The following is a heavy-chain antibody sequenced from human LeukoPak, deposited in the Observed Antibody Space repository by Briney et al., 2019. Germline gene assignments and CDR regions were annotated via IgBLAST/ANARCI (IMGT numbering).Heavy chain of an antibody. CDR2: ISSSSSTI. CDR3: ARDLRGSIVRYFDY. CDR1: GFTFSSYS. J-gene: IGHJ4*02. V-gene: IGHV3-48*01. Sequence: PGGSLRLSCAASGFTFSSYSMNWVRQAPGKGLEWVSYISSSSSTIYYADSVKGRFTISRDNSQNTLFLQVNSLRAEDTAVYYCARDLRGSIVRYFDYWGQGTLVTVSS. D-gene: IGHD3-9*01.